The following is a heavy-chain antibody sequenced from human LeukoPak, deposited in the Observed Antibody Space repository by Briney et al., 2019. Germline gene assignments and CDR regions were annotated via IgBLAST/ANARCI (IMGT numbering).Heavy chain of an antibody. CDR2: INHSGST. Sequence: PSETLSLTCAVYGGSFSGYYWSWIRQPPGKGLEWIGEINHSGSTNYNPSLKSRVTISVDTSKNQFSLKLSSVTAADTAVYYCARERDSSGYYYFDYWGQGTLVTVSS. CDR1: GGSFSGYY. V-gene: IGHV4-34*01. J-gene: IGHJ4*02. CDR3: ARERDSSGYYYFDY. D-gene: IGHD3-22*01.